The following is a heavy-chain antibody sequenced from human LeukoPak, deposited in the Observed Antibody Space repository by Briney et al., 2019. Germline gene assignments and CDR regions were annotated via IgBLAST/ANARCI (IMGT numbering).Heavy chain of an antibody. J-gene: IGHJ4*02. D-gene: IGHD5-24*01. CDR3: ARGARDGYNPVTYFDY. CDR2: ISDSGST. CDR1: GGSLSTHH. Sequence: SETLSLTCVVSGGSLSTHHWSWIRQSPGRGLEWIGYISDSGSTNYNPSLKSRVTISVDTSKNQFSLMLSSVTAADTAVYYCARGARDGYNPVTYFDYWGQGTLVTVSS. V-gene: IGHV4-59*11.